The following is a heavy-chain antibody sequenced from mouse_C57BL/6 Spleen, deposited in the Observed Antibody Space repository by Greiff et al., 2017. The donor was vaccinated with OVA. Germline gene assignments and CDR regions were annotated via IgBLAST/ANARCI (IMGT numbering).Heavy chain of an antibody. V-gene: IGHV1-52*01. CDR2: IDPSDSET. D-gene: IGHD2-1*01. Sequence: VQLQQPGAELVRPGSSVKLSCKASGYTFTSYWMHWVKQRPIQGLEWIGNIDPSDSETHYNQKFKDKATLTVDKSSSTAYMQLSSLTSEDSAVYYCARRGDGNYPFAYWGQGTLVTVSA. CDR1: GYTFTSYW. J-gene: IGHJ3*01. CDR3: ARRGDGNYPFAY.